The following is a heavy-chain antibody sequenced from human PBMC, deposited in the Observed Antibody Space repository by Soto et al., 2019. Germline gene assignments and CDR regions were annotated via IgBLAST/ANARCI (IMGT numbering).Heavy chain of an antibody. CDR1: GYTFTSYG. CDR3: ARESAVAALDP. D-gene: IGHD6-19*01. V-gene: IGHV1-18*01. Sequence: QVQLVQSGAEVKKPGASVKVSCKASGYTFTSYGISWVRQAPGQGLEWMGWISAYNGNTNEAQKRQGRVTMTTDTSTSADYMELRSERSDDTAVYYCARESAVAALDPWGQGTQVTVSS. J-gene: IGHJ5*02. CDR2: ISAYNGNT.